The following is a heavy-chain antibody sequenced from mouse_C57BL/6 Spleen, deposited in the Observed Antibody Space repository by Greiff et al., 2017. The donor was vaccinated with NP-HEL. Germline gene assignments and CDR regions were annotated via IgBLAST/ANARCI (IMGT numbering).Heavy chain of an antibody. CDR1: GYSITSGYY. CDR3: ARVADGADY. J-gene: IGHJ2*01. V-gene: IGHV3-6*01. CDR2: ISYDGSN. Sequence: EVKLQESGPGLVKPSQSLSLTCSVTGYSITSGYYWNWIRQFPGNKLEWMGYISYDGSNNYNPSLKNRISITRDTSKNQFFLKLNSVTTEDTATYYCARVADGADYWGQGTTLTVSS.